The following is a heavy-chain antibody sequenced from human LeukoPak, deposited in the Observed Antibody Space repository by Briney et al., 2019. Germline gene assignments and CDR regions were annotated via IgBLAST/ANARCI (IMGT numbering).Heavy chain of an antibody. D-gene: IGHD2-15*01. CDR2: INAGNGNT. V-gene: IGHV1-3*01. Sequence: ASVKVSCKASGYTFTSYAMHWVRQAPGQRLEWMGWINAGNGNTKYSQKFQGRVTITRDTSASTAYMELSSLRSEDTAVYYCARELGYCSGGSCYSIGQYGMDVWGQGTTVTVSS. J-gene: IGHJ6*02. CDR1: GYTFTSYA. CDR3: ARELGYCSGGSCYSIGQYGMDV.